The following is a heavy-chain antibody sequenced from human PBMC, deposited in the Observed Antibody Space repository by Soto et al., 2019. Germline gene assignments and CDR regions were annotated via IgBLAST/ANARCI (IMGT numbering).Heavy chain of an antibody. CDR1: GFTFSSYG. J-gene: IGHJ6*03. CDR2: IWYDGSNK. CDR3: ARVAIFGVVPSYYYYMDV. V-gene: IGHV3-33*01. D-gene: IGHD3-3*01. Sequence: QVQLVESGGGVVQPGRSLRLSCAASGFTFSSYGMHWVRQAPGKGLEGVAAIWYDGSNKYYADSVQGRFTISRDNSKNTLYLQMNSLRAEDTAVYYCARVAIFGVVPSYYYYMDVWGKGTTVTVSS.